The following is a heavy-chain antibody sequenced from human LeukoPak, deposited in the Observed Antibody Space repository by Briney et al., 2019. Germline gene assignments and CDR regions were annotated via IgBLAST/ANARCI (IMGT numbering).Heavy chain of an antibody. CDR1: GYTFTSYY. CDR3: AVPYSSSWGLFDY. D-gene: IGHD6-13*01. CDR2: INPNSGGT. J-gene: IGHJ4*02. Sequence: ASVKVSCKASGYTFTSYYMHWVRQAPGQGLEWMGWINPNSGGTNYAQKFQGRVTMTRDTSISTAYMELSRLRSDDTAVYYCAVPYSSSWGLFDYWGQGTLVTVSS. V-gene: IGHV1-2*02.